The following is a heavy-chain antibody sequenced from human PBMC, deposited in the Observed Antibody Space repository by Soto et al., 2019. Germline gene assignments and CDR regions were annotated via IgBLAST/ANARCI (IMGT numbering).Heavy chain of an antibody. D-gene: IGHD3-3*01. V-gene: IGHV4-34*01. CDR2: INHSGST. CDR1: GGSFSGYY. J-gene: IGHJ6*02. Sequence: SETLSLTCAVYGGSFSGYYCSWIRQPPGKGLEWIGEINHSGSTNYNPSLKSRVTISVDTSKNQFSLKPSSVTAADTAVYYCARNGSYYDFWSGYYFGGGMDVWGQGTTVTVSS. CDR3: ARNGSYYDFWSGYYFGGGMDV.